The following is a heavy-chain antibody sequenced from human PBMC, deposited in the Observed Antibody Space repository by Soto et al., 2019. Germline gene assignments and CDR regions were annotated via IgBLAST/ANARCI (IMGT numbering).Heavy chain of an antibody. Sequence: ASVNVSCNASGDTFTTHGISWVRQAPGQGLECVGWISASNGNRNYSQKLQGRVTMTTDTSTSTANIELRSLTAGDTAPFDSACETLHCYFGISFLTYVYWGHVT. CDR1: GDTFTTHG. CDR3: ACETLHCYFGISFLTYVY. J-gene: IGHJ4*01. D-gene: IGHD2-21*01. CDR2: ISASNGNR. V-gene: IGHV1-18*04.